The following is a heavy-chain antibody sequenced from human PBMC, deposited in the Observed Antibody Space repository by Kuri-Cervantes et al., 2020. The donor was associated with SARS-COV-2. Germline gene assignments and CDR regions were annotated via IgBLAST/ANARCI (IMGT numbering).Heavy chain of an antibody. CDR3: ARGGCSSTSCYSKHQKNWFDP. Sequence: SETLSLTCTVSGGSINSGDYYWSWIRQPPGKGLEWIGEVNHSGSTNYNPSLKSRVTISVDTSKNQFSLKLSSVTAADTAVYYCARGGCSSTSCYSKHQKNWFDPRGQGTLVTVSS. V-gene: IGHV4-34*01. CDR1: GGSINSGDYY. D-gene: IGHD2-2*01. J-gene: IGHJ5*02. CDR2: VNHSGST.